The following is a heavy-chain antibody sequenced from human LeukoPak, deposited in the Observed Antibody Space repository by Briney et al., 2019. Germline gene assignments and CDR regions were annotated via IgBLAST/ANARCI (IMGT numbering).Heavy chain of an antibody. CDR1: GFTFSRYW. Sequence: GGSLRFSCAASGFTFSRYWIHWVRQAPGKGLVWVSRINGDGSTTSYADSVKGGFTISRDNAKNTLYLQMNSLRAGDTAVYYCATGNYYDSRGYYTFGHWGQGTLVTVSS. CDR2: INGDGSTT. J-gene: IGHJ1*01. CDR3: ATGNYYDSRGYYTFGH. V-gene: IGHV3-74*01. D-gene: IGHD3-22*01.